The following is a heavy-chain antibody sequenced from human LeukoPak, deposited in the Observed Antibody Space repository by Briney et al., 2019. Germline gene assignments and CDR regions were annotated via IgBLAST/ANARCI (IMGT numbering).Heavy chain of an antibody. V-gene: IGHV3-43*01. CDR3: AKDMPYSSGWYGPSDY. Sequence: PGGSLRLSCAASGFTFDDYTMHWVRQALGKGLEWVSLISWDGGSTYYADSVKGRFTISRDNSKNSLYLQMNSLRTEDTALYYCAKDMPYSSGWYGPSDYWGQGTLVTVSS. CDR1: GFTFDDYT. J-gene: IGHJ4*02. D-gene: IGHD6-19*01. CDR2: ISWDGGST.